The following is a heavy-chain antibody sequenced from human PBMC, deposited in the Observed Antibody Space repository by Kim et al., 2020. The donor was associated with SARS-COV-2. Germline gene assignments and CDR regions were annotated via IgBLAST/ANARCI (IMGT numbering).Heavy chain of an antibody. V-gene: IGHV3-23*01. CDR1: GFTFSSYA. CDR2: ISGSGGST. CDR3: AKVGRSYYYGMDV. J-gene: IGHJ6*02. D-gene: IGHD3-10*01. Sequence: GGSLRLSCAASGFTFSSYAMSWVRQVPGKGLEWVSGISGSGGSTYYAESVKGRFTISRDNSKNTLYLQMNSLRAEDTAVYHCAKVGRSYYYGMDVWGQGTTRTASS.